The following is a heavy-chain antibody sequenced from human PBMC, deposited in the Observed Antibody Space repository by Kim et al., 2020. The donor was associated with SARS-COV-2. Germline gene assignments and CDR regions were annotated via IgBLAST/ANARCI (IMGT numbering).Heavy chain of an antibody. CDR1: GFTFSDYY. CDR2: ISSSSSYT. D-gene: IGHD3-3*01. Sequence: GGSLRLSCAASGFTFSDYYMSWIRQAPGKGLEWVSYISSSSSYTNYADSVKGRFTISRDNAKNSLYLQMNSLRAEDTAVYYCARSWEPLWSGWSVDWYFDLWAVAPWSLSPQ. J-gene: IGHJ2*01. V-gene: IGHV3-11*06. CDR3: ARSWEPLWSGWSVDWYFDL.